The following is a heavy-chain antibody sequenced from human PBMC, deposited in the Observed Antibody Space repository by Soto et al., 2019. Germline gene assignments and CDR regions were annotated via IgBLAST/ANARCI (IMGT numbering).Heavy chain of an antibody. CDR1: GFSLSNARMG. D-gene: IGHD3-16*02. V-gene: IGHV2-26*01. CDR3: ARIGTDYIWGSYHFDY. J-gene: IGHJ4*02. CDR2: IFSNDEK. Sequence: SGPTLVNPTETLTLTCTVSGFSLSNARMGVSWIRQPPGKALEWLAHIFSNDEKSYSTSLKSRLTISKDTSKSQVVLTMTNMDPVDTATYYCARIGTDYIWGSYHFDYWGQGTLVTVSS.